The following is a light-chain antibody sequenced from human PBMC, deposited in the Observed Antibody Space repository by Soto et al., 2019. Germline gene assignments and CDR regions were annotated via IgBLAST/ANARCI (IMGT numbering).Light chain of an antibody. CDR1: QSVSSSY. CDR3: QRKGT. CDR2: DAS. J-gene: IGKJ1*01. V-gene: IGKV3-20*01. Sequence: LVLTQSPGTLSLSPVESATLSCRASQSVSSSYLAWYQQKPGQPPRLLIYDASNRATGIPARFSGSGSGTDFTLTISSLEPEDFAVYYCQRKGTFGQGTKVDIK.